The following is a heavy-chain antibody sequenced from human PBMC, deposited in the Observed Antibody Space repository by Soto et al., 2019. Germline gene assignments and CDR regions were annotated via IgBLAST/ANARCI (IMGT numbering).Heavy chain of an antibody. V-gene: IGHV5-51*01. Sequence: GESLKISCKGSGYSFTNYWIGWVRQMPGKGLEWMGMIYPDDSDTKYSPSFQGQVTFSADKSINTAYLQWSSLKASDTAIYYCARLEWLSLAAWFDPWGQGTLVTVSS. D-gene: IGHD3-3*01. CDR3: ARLEWLSLAAWFDP. J-gene: IGHJ5*02. CDR1: GYSFTNYW. CDR2: IYPDDSDT.